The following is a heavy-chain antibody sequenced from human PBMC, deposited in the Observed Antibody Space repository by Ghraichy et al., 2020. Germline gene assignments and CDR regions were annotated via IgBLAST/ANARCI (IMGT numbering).Heavy chain of an antibody. J-gene: IGHJ4*02. CDR1: GFTFSSYS. CDR2: ISSSSSTI. V-gene: IGHV3-48*02. Sequence: GGSLRLSCAASGFTFSSYSMNWVRQAPGKGLEWVSYISSSSSTIYYADSVKGRFTISRDNAKNSLYLQMNSLRDEDTAVYYCAAPLSSWYPLPDYWGQGTLVTVSS. CDR3: AAPLSSWYPLPDY. D-gene: IGHD6-13*01.